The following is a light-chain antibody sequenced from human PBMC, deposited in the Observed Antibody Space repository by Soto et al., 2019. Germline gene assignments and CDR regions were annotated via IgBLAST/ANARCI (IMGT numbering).Light chain of an antibody. CDR1: SGSVSTSYY. CDR2: STK. V-gene: IGLV8-61*01. J-gene: IGLJ2*01. CDR3: VLYMGSGISV. Sequence: QIVVTQEPSFSVSPGGTVTLTCGLSSGSVSTSYYPSWYQQTPGQAPRTLIYSTKTRSSGFPDRFSGSILGNKAALTITGAQADDESDYYCVLYMGSGISVFGGGTKLTVL.